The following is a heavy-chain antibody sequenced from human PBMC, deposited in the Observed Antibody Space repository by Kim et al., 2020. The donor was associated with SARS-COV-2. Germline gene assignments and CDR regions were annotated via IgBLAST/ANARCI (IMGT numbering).Heavy chain of an antibody. CDR2: IYPGDSDT. D-gene: IGHD3-3*01. CDR1: GYSFTSYW. V-gene: IGHV5-51*01. Sequence: GASLKISCKGSGYSFTSYWIGWVRQMPGKGLEWMGIIYPGDSDTRYSPSFQGQVTISADKSISTAYLQWSSLKASDTAMYYCARSPSDYDFWSGYYRPYLYYGMDVWGQGTTVTVSS. J-gene: IGHJ6*02. CDR3: ARSPSDYDFWSGYYRPYLYYGMDV.